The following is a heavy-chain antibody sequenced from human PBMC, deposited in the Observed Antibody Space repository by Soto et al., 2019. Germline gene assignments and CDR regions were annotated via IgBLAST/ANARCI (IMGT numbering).Heavy chain of an antibody. CDR1: GFTFSNYA. CDR3: AKTVQISLSYYYGMDV. CDR2: ISVSGAGT. V-gene: IGHV3-23*01. D-gene: IGHD3-10*01. J-gene: IGHJ6*02. Sequence: EVQLLESGGGLVQPGGSLRLSCAASGFTFSNYAVNWVRQAPGKGLEWVSAISVSGAGTYYADSVKGRFTISRDNSKNKLYLQMNSLRAEDTAVYYCAKTVQISLSYYYGMDVWGQGTTVTFSS.